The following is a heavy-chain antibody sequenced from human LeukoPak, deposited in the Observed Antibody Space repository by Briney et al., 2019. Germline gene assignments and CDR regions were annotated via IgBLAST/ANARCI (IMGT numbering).Heavy chain of an antibody. CDR1: GYSISSAYY. CDR3: ARHRTDDYGVMNAFDI. CDR2: IYHSGST. D-gene: IGHD4-17*01. Sequence: SETLSLTXAVSGYSISSAYYWGWIRQPPGKGLEWIVTIYHSGSTYYNPSLKSRVTISVDTSQNQFSLKLSSVTAADTAVYYCARHRTDDYGVMNAFDIWGQGTMVTVSS. V-gene: IGHV4-38-2*01. J-gene: IGHJ3*02.